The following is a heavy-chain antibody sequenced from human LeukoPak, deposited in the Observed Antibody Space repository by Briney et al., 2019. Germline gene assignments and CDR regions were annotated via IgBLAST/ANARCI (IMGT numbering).Heavy chain of an antibody. J-gene: IGHJ4*02. CDR1: GFTFSSYW. D-gene: IGHD2-2*02. V-gene: IGHV3-7*01. CDR2: IKQDGSEK. CDR3: ARDAFVVVPAAIPYYFDY. Sequence: GGSLRLSCAAPGFTFSSYWMSWVGQAPGKGLEWVANIKQDGSEKYYVDSVKGRFTISRDNAKNSLYLQMNSLRAEDTAVYYCARDAFVVVPAAIPYYFDYWGQGTLVTVSS.